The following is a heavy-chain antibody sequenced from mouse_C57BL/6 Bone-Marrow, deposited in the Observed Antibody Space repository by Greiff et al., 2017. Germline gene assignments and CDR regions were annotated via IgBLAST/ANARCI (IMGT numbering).Heavy chain of an antibody. D-gene: IGHD1-1*01. CDR3: TATVVAPYAMDY. Sequence: VQLQQSGPELVKPGASVTISCKASGYSFTGYYMNWVKQSPEKSLEWIGEINPSTGGTTYNQKFKAKATLTVDKSSSTAYMQLKSLTSEDSAVYYCTATVVAPYAMDYWGQGTSVTVSS. V-gene: IGHV1-42*01. CDR2: INPSTGGT. CDR1: GYSFTGYY. J-gene: IGHJ4*01.